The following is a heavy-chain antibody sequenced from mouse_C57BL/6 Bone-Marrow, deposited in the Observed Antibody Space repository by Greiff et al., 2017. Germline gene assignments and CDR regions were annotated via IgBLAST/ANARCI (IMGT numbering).Heavy chain of an antibody. CDR3: ARLGDGYYFDY. D-gene: IGHD2-3*01. V-gene: IGHV1-59*01. CDR1: GYTFTSYW. CDR2: IDPSDSYT. J-gene: IGHJ2*01. Sequence: QVQLQQPGAELVRPGTSVKLSCKASGYTFTSYWMHWVKQRPGQGLEWIGVIDPSDSYTNYNQKFKGKATLTVDTSSSTAYMQLSSLTSEDSAVYYCARLGDGYYFDYWGQGTTRTVSS.